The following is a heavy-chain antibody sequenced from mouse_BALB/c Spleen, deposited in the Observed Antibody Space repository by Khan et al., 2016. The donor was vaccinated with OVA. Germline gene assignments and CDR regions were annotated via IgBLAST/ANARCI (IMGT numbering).Heavy chain of an antibody. D-gene: IGHD1-2*01. V-gene: IGHV3-2*02. Sequence: EVQLVESGPGLVKPSQSLSLTCTVTGYSITSGYGWNWIRQFPGNQLECMGYISYSGSTNYNPSLKSRISITRDTSKNQFFLQLNSVTTEDTATYYWAKTARIKYWGQGTTLTVSS. J-gene: IGHJ2*01. CDR1: GYSITSGYG. CDR2: ISYSGST. CDR3: AKTARIKY.